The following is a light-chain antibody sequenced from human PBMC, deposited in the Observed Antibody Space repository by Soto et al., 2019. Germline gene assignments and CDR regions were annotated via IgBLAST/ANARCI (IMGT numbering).Light chain of an antibody. CDR1: QSVSNN. CDR2: AAS. V-gene: IGKV1-27*01. J-gene: IGKJ4*01. Sequence: EIQMTQSPATLSASPGDRATISCRASQSVSNNLDWYQQKPGNVPTLLIYAASTLKSGVPSRFSGSGCGTDFYLTISSRQPEDVATEYCQKYNSAPACTFGGGTKVEIK. CDR3: QKYNSAPACT.